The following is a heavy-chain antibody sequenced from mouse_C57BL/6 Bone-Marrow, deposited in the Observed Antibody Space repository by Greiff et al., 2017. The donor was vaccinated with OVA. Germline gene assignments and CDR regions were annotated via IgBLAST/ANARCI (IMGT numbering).Heavy chain of an antibody. J-gene: IGHJ1*03. D-gene: IGHD1-1*01. CDR1: GYTFTDYY. Sequence: VKLLESGAELVRPGASVKLSCKASGYTFTDYYINWVKQRPGQGLEWIARIYPGSGNTYYNEKFKGKATLTAEKSSSTAYMQLSSLTSEDSAVYFCARWIYYYGSSYFDVWGTGTTVTVSS. V-gene: IGHV1-76*01. CDR2: IYPGSGNT. CDR3: ARWIYYYGSSYFDV.